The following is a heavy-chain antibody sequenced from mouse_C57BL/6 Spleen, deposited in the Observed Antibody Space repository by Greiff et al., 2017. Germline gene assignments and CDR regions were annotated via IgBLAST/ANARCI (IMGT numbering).Heavy chain of an antibody. CDR1: GYTFTSYW. D-gene: IGHD2-4*01. J-gene: IGHJ3*01. Sequence: VQLQQPGAELVRPGSSVKLSCKASGYTFTSYWMHWVKQRPIQGLEWIGNIDPSDSETHYNQKFKDKATLTVDKSSSTAYMQLSSLTSEDSAVYYGARSDYDYDVGFAYWGQGTLVTVSA. CDR3: ARSDYDYDVGFAY. V-gene: IGHV1-52*01. CDR2: IDPSDSET.